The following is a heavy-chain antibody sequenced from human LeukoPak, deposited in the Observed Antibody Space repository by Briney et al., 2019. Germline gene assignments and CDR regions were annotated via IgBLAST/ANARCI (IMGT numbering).Heavy chain of an antibody. D-gene: IGHD2-2*01. J-gene: IGHJ4*02. Sequence: PGGSLRLSCAASGFTFSTYWMHWVRQAPGKGLEWVSYISSSSSTIYYADSVKGRFTISRDNAKNSLYLQMNSLRAEDTAVYYCARVRTTGYCSSTSCRELDYWGQGTLVTVSS. V-gene: IGHV3-48*01. CDR3: ARVRTTGYCSSTSCRELDY. CDR2: ISSSSSTI. CDR1: GFTFSTYW.